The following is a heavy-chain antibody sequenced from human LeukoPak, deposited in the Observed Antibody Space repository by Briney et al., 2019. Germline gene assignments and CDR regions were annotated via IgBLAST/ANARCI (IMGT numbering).Heavy chain of an antibody. V-gene: IGHV4-34*01. D-gene: IGHD2-15*01. J-gene: IGHJ4*02. CDR2: INHSGST. CDR1: GASISPYY. CDR3: ARALPYCSGGSCYLSVRNDY. Sequence: PSETLSLTCSVSGASISPYYWVWIRQPPGKGLEWIGEINHSGSTNYNPSLKSRVTISVDTPKNQFSLKLSSVTAADTAVYYCARALPYCSGGSCYLSVRNDYWGQGTLVTVSS.